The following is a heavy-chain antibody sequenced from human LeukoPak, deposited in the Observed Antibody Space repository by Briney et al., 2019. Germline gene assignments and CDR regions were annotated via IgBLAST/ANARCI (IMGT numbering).Heavy chain of an antibody. D-gene: IGHD3-22*01. V-gene: IGHV3-48*01. CDR3: ARLLHYYDTSGYKYYFDY. J-gene: IGHJ4*02. CDR1: GFTFSSYS. Sequence: PGGSLRLSCAASGFTFSSYSMNWVRQAPGKGLEWVSYISGSSSIIYYADSVKGRFTISRDNAENSLYLQMNSLRAEDTAVYYCARLLHYYDTSGYKYYFDYWGQGTLVTVSS. CDR2: ISGSSSII.